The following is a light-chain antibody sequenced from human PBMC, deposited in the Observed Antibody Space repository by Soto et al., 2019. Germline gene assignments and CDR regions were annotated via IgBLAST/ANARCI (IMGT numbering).Light chain of an antibody. CDR2: DAS. V-gene: IGKV3-11*01. CDR3: QQRSNWPRT. J-gene: IGKJ1*01. CDR1: QSVSSY. Sequence: EIVLTQSPATLSLSPGERANISCRASQSVSSYVAWYQQKPGQAPRLLIYDASSRATGIPARFSGSGSGTDFTLTISSLEPEDVAVYYCQQRSNWPRTFGQGTKVEIK.